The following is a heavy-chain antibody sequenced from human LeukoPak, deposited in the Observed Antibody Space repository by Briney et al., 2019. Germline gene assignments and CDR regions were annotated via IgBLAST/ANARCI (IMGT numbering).Heavy chain of an antibody. CDR3: ASLPSYSSTDRGGFDP. CDR1: GYSFTSYW. V-gene: IGHV5-51*01. CDR2: IYPGDSDT. J-gene: IGHJ5*02. D-gene: IGHD6-13*01. Sequence: GESLKISCKGSGYSFTSYWIGWVRQMPGKGLEWMGIIYPGDSDTRYSPSFQGQVTISADKSISTAYLQWSSLKASDTAMYYCASLPSYSSTDRGGFDPWGQGTLVTVSS.